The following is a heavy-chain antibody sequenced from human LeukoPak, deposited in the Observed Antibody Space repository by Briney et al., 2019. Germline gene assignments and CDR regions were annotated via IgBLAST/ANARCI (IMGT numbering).Heavy chain of an antibody. D-gene: IGHD3-10*01. CDR1: GFTFSNSW. J-gene: IGHJ4*02. Sequence: GGSLRLSCAASGFTFSNSWMHWVRQATGKRLVWVSRINTDGSTTNYADSVKGRFTISRDNARNTVYLQMNSLRAEDSAVYYCANSYSPPHFWGQGTLVTVS. V-gene: IGHV3-74*01. CDR2: INTDGSTT. CDR3: ANSYSPPHF.